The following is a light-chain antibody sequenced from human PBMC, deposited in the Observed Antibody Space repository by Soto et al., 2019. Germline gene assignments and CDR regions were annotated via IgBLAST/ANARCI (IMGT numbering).Light chain of an antibody. V-gene: IGLV1-40*01. J-gene: IGLJ1*01. CDR3: QSYDSTLSARYV. CDR1: NSNIGSDY. Sequence: QSVLTQPPSASGTPGQRVTISCSGSNSNIGSDYVYWYRQLPGTAPTLVIFGNTNRPSGVPDRFSGSKSGTSASLAITGLQAEAEGESYCQSYDSTLSARYVFGTGTKLTVL. CDR2: GNT.